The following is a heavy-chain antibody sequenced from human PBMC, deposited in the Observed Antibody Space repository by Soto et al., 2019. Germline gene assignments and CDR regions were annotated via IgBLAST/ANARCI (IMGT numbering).Heavy chain of an antibody. CDR2: INPSGDST. CDR1: GYTFSNYY. D-gene: IGHD5-12*01. CDR3: ARATRSGSPHFDH. J-gene: IGHJ4*02. V-gene: IGHV1-46*01. Sequence: ASVKVSCKGAGYTFSNYYMHWVRQAPGQGLEWMGIINPSGDSTSYAQEFQGRVTMTRETSTSTLYMELSSLRSEDTAVYYCARATRSGSPHFDHWGQGALVTVSS.